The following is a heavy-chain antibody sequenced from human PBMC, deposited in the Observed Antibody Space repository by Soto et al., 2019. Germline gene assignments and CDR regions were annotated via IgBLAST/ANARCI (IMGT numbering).Heavy chain of an antibody. V-gene: IGHV1-69*02. CDR3: ASSYGSGYRAFDD. CDR1: GDTFNFYS. J-gene: IGHJ4*02. CDR2: VNPIVSMS. D-gene: IGHD3-10*01. Sequence: QVQLVQSGAEVKRPGSSVKVSCKASGDTFNFYSINWVRQAPGLGLEWMGRVNPIVSMSNYAQKFEGRVTMTADKSTSTAYMELSSLVSEDTAIYYCASSYGSGYRAFDDWGQGALVTFSS.